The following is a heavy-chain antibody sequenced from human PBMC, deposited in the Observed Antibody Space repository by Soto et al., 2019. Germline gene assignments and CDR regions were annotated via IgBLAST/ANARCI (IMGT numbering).Heavy chain of an antibody. CDR3: ARHPLAGSGSHTHMDV. Sequence: EVQLVQSGAEVKKPGESLRISCKGSGYSFPSYLISWVRQMPGKGLEWMGRIDPSDSYTNYIPSFEGHVSISADKSISTAYLQWSSLQASDSGMYYCARHPLAGSGSHTHMDVWGQGTTVTVSS. D-gene: IGHD3-10*01. V-gene: IGHV5-10-1*01. J-gene: IGHJ6*02. CDR2: IDPSDSYT. CDR1: GYSFPSYL.